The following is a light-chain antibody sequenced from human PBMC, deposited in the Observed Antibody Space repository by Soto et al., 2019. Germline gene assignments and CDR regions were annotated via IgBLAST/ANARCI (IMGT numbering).Light chain of an antibody. J-gene: IGKJ4*01. V-gene: IGKV3-20*01. Sequence: EIVLTQSPGTLSLFPGVGATLSCRASQSISSSYLAWYQHKPGQAPRLLIYGASGRAPGIPDRFSGSGSATDFTLTISRMEPEDSAVYYCQQYGSPPSFGGGTRVEIK. CDR2: GAS. CDR1: QSISSSY. CDR3: QQYGSPPS.